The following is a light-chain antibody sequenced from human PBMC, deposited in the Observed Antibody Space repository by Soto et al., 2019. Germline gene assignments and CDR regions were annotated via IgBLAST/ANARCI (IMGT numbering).Light chain of an antibody. CDR3: QQRSNWPRYT. CDR2: DAS. Sequence: EIVLTQSPATLSLSPGERATLSCRASQSVSSYLAWYQQKPGQAPRLLIYDASNRATGIPARFSGSGSGTDFTLTISSLEPEDVAVYYCQQRSNWPRYTLGQGTNLEIK. V-gene: IGKV3-11*01. J-gene: IGKJ2*01. CDR1: QSVSSY.